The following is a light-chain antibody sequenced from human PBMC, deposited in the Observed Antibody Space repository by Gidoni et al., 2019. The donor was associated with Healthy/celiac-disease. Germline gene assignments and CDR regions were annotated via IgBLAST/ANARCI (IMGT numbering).Light chain of an antibody. Sequence: EIVLTQSPGTLSLSPGERATLSCRASQSVSSSYLAWYQQNPGQAPRLLIYGASSRATGIPDRFSGSGSGTDFTLTISRLEPEDFAVYYCQQYGSSPPGFGQGTKVEIK. CDR2: GAS. J-gene: IGKJ1*01. CDR3: QQYGSSPPG. V-gene: IGKV3-20*01. CDR1: QSVSSSY.